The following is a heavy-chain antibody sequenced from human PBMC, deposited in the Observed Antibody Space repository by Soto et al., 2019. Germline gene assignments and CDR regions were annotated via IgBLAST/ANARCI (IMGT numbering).Heavy chain of an antibody. V-gene: IGHV3-30-3*01. CDR1: GFAFSIYA. CDR3: ARDLNPSSWSRIFHY. D-gene: IGHD6-13*01. J-gene: IGHJ4*02. Sequence: PGGSLRLSCAASGFAFSIYALHWVRQAPGKGLEWVAVISYDGGKKDYADSVKGRFTISRDNSKNTLYLQMNSLRADDTAVYYCARDLNPSSWSRIFHYWGQGTLVTVSS. CDR2: ISYDGGKK.